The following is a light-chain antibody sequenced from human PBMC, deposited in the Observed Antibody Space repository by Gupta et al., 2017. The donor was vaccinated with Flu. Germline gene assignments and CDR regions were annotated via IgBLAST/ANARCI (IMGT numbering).Light chain of an antibody. CDR1: QSISSY. CDR2: AAS. CDR3: QQSYSTLST. Sequence: PTSLSASVRDRVTITCRASQSISSYLNWYQQKPGKAPKLLIYAASSLQSGVPSRFSGSGSGTDFTLTISSLQPEDFATYYCQQSYSTLSTFGPGTKVDIK. J-gene: IGKJ3*01. V-gene: IGKV1-39*01.